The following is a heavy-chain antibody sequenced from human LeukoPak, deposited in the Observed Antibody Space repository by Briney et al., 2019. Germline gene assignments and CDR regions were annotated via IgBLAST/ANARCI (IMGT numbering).Heavy chain of an antibody. CDR2: IYHSGST. Sequence: SETLSLTCAVYGGSFNGYYWSWIRQPPGKGLEWIGEIYHSGSTNYNPSLKSRVTISVDKSKNQFSLKLSSVTAADTAVYYCARGGVYGDVSFDYWGQGTLVTVSS. CDR1: GGSFNGYY. J-gene: IGHJ4*02. V-gene: IGHV4-34*01. D-gene: IGHD4-17*01. CDR3: ARGGVYGDVSFDY.